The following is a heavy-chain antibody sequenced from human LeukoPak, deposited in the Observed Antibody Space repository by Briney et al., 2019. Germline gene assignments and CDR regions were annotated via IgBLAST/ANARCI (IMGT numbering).Heavy chain of an antibody. D-gene: IGHD2-2*01. CDR1: GYSFTNYW. Sequence: KDGESLKISCKGSGYSFTNYWVGWVGQMPGKGLGWMGIIYPGDSDTRYSPSFQGQVTISADKSISTAYLQWSSLKASDTAMYYCAKIRVPTRGYYFDYWGQGTLVTVSS. CDR2: IYPGDSDT. J-gene: IGHJ4*02. CDR3: AKIRVPTRGYYFDY. V-gene: IGHV5-51*01.